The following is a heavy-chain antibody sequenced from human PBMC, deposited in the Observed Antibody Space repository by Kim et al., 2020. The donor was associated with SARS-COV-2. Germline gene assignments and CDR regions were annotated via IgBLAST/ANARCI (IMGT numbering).Heavy chain of an antibody. D-gene: IGHD6-13*01. V-gene: IGHV1-18*01. Sequence: ASVKVSCKASGYTFPSYGISWVRQAPGQGLEWMGWISAYNGNTNYAQKLQGRVTMTTDTSTSTAYMELRSLRSDDTAVYYCARQAAAGTGGDYFDYWGQGTLVTVSS. CDR3: ARQAAAGTGGDYFDY. CDR2: ISAYNGNT. CDR1: GYTFPSYG. J-gene: IGHJ4*02.